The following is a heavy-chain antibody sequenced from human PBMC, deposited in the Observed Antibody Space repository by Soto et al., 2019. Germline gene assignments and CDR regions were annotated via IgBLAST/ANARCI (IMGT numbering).Heavy chain of an antibody. V-gene: IGHV3-64D*08. CDR1: GFTFSSYA. CDR2: ISSNGGST. D-gene: IGHD6-13*01. Sequence: GGSLRLSCSASGFTFSSYAMHWVRQAPGKGLEYVSAISSNGGSTYYADSVKGRFTISRDNSKNTLYLQMSSLRAEDTAVYYYVKDLHAAGPYYFDYWGQGTLVTVSS. CDR3: VKDLHAAGPYYFDY. J-gene: IGHJ4*02.